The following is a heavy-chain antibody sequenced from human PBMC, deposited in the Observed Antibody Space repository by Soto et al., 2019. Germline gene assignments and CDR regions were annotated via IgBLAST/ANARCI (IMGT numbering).Heavy chain of an antibody. Sequence: EVQVVESGGGLVQPGGSLSLSCAASGFTCSSYWMSWVHQARVKAQEWVANIKQDGSQKWYGVSVKGRFTISRDNTKSSLYLQRNSLRAEVTAVYYCARGDYHDTSGPFSDAFDVWGRGTMDTVSS. CDR3: ARGDYHDTSGPFSDAFDV. V-gene: IGHV3-7*04. D-gene: IGHD3-22*01. CDR2: IKQDGSQK. CDR1: GFTCSSYW. J-gene: IGHJ3*01.